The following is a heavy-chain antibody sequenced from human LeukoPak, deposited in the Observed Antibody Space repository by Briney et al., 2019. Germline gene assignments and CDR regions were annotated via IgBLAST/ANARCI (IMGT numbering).Heavy chain of an antibody. CDR1: GYTFTGYY. J-gene: IGHJ4*02. V-gene: IGHV1-2*02. D-gene: IGHD3-16*01. Sequence: GASVKVSCKASGYTFTGYYMHWVRQAPGQGLEWMGWINPNSGVTNYAQKFQGRVTMTRDTSISTAYMELSRPRSDDTAVYYCATQRGSYRWGTDFDYWGQGTLVTVSS. CDR2: INPNSGVT. CDR3: ATQRGSYRWGTDFDY.